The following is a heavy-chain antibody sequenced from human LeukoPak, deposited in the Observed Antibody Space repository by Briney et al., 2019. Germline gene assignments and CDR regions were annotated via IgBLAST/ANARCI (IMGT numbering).Heavy chain of an antibody. D-gene: IGHD3-3*01. V-gene: IGHV3-7*01. J-gene: IGHJ3*02. CDR3: ARLRFLEYDAFDI. CDR2: IKQDGSEK. CDR1: GFTFSSYW. Sequence: PGGSLRLSCAASGFTFSSYWMSWVRQAPGKGLEWVANIKQDGSEKYYVDSVKGRFTISRDNAKNSLYLQMNSLRAEDTAVYYCARLRFLEYDAFDIWGQGTMVTVSS.